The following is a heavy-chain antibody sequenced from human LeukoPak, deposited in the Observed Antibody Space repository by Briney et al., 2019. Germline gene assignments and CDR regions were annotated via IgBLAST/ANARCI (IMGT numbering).Heavy chain of an antibody. CDR1: GYSISSGYY. CDR2: IYHSGST. CDR3: AKLTQYYDFWSGYSPVWFDP. V-gene: IGHV4-38-2*01. J-gene: IGHJ5*02. Sequence: SETLSLTCAVSGYSISSGYYWGWIRQPPGKGLEWIGSIYHSGSTYYNPSLKSRVTISVDTSKNQFSLKLRSVTAADTAVYYCAKLTQYYDFWSGYSPVWFDPWGQGTLVTVSS. D-gene: IGHD3-3*01.